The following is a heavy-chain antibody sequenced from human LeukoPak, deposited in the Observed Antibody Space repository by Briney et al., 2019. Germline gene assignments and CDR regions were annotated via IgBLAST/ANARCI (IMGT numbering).Heavy chain of an antibody. CDR3: ARHSPVRMQIWGGATFDP. V-gene: IGHV4-39*01. D-gene: IGHD5-18*01. Sequence: PSETLSLTCTVSGGSISNYYWGWIRQPPGKGLEWIGSVYYSGSTYYNLSLKSRVIISVDTSKDQFSLKLNSVTAADTAVYYCARHSPVRMQIWGGATFDPWGQGTLVTVSS. CDR2: VYYSGST. CDR1: GGSISNYY. J-gene: IGHJ5*02.